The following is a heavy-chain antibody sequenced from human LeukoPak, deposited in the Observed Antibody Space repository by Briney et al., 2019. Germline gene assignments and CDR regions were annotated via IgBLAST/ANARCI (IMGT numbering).Heavy chain of an antibody. CDR1: GFTFSSYW. Sequence: GGSLRLPCVASGFTFSSYWMTWVRQAPGKGLEWVANINQAGSEEYYVDSVKGRFTISRDNAKNSLYLRMNSLRAEDTAIYYCARDYNLGNYYYYYMDVWGKGTTVTVSS. D-gene: IGHD5-24*01. J-gene: IGHJ6*03. V-gene: IGHV3-7*01. CDR2: INQAGSEE. CDR3: ARDYNLGNYYYYYMDV.